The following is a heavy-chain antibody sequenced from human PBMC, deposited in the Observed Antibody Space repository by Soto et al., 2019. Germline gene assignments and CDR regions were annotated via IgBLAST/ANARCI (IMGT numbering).Heavy chain of an antibody. CDR2: IRGSGDKT. CDR3: AKSPTMVRGLIFDY. D-gene: IGHD3-10*01. CDR1: GFTFSSYS. J-gene: IGHJ4*02. V-gene: IGHV3-23*01. Sequence: EVQLLESGGGLVQPGGSLRLSCAASGFTFSSYSLSWVRQAPGKGLDWVSAIRGSGDKTDYADSVKGRFTISRDNTKNTLYLQMNSLRAEDTAVYYCAKSPTMVRGLIFDYWGQGALVTVSS.